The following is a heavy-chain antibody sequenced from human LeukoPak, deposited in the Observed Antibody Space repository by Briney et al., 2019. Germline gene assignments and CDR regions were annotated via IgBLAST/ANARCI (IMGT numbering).Heavy chain of an antibody. V-gene: IGHV3-30*03. J-gene: IGHJ4*02. CDR2: ISYDGSNK. Sequence: GGSLRLSCAASGSTFSNYGMHWVRQAPGKGLEWVAVISYDGSNKYYADSVKGRFTISRDNSKKTLYMQMNSLRAEDTAVYYCASRSGDGPYYFDYWGQGTLVTVSS. CDR1: GSTFSNYG. CDR3: ASRSGDGPYYFDY. D-gene: IGHD5-12*01.